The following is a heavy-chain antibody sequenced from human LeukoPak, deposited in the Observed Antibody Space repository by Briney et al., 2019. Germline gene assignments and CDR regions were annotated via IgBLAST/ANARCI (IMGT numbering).Heavy chain of an antibody. Sequence: PGGSLRLSCAASGVTFSSYGMHWVRQAPGKGVEWVAFIRYDGSNKYYADSVKGRFTISRDNSKNTLYLQMNSLSAEDTAVYYCAKDHYDSSGYYYGEYYFDYWGQGTLVTVSS. CDR2: IRYDGSNK. J-gene: IGHJ4*02. V-gene: IGHV3-30*02. D-gene: IGHD3-22*01. CDR1: GVTFSSYG. CDR3: AKDHYDSSGYYYGEYYFDY.